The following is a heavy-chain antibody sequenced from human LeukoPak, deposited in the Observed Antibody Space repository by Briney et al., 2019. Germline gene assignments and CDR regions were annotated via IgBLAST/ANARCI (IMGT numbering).Heavy chain of an antibody. Sequence: GGSLRLSCAASGFTFNTYDMHWVHQVTGKGLQWVSAIRTEGDTYYLDSVKGRFTISRDNAKNSLYLQMNSLTAGDTAVYYCARDFRGCMDVWGQGTTVTVSS. V-gene: IGHV3-13*04. CDR2: IRTEGDT. CDR1: GFTFNTYD. CDR3: ARDFRGCMDV. J-gene: IGHJ6*02. D-gene: IGHD3-10*01.